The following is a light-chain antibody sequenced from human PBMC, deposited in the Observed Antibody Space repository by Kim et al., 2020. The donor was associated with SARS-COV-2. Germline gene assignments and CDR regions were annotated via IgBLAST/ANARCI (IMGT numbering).Light chain of an antibody. CDR2: STN. J-gene: IGLJ3*02. Sequence: QTVVTQESSFSVSPGGTVTLTCGLSSGSVSTSYYPSWYQQTPGQAPRTLIYSTNTRSSGVPDRFSGSILGNKAALTITGAQADDESDYYCVLYMGSGIWVFGGGTQLAV. V-gene: IGLV8-61*01. CDR1: SGSVSTSYY. CDR3: VLYMGSGIWV.